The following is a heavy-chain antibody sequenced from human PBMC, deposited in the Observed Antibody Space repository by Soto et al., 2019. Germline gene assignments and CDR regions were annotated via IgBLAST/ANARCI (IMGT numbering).Heavy chain of an antibody. J-gene: IGHJ4*02. Sequence: QVQLQESGPGLVKPSETLSLTCTVSGGSISSYYWSWIRQPPGKGLEWIGYIYYSGSTNYNPSLKSRVTISVDTSKNQFFLKLSSVTAADTAVYYCARLVEMATNQPEYYFDYWGQGTLVTVSS. CDR1: GGSISSYY. CDR2: IYYSGST. V-gene: IGHV4-59*08. D-gene: IGHD5-12*01. CDR3: ARLVEMATNQPEYYFDY.